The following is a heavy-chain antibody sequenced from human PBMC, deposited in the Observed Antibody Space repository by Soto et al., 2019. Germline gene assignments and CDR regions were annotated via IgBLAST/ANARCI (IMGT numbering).Heavy chain of an antibody. J-gene: IGHJ3*02. CDR2: IIPIFGTA. Sequence: QVQLVQSGAEVKKPGSSVKVSCKASVGTFSSYAISWVRQAPGQGLEWMGGIIPIFGTANYAQKFQGRVTITADESTSTAYMELSSLRSEDTAVYYCARADGASRGDAFDIWGQGTMVTVSS. D-gene: IGHD4-17*01. V-gene: IGHV1-69*12. CDR3: ARADGASRGDAFDI. CDR1: VGTFSSYA.